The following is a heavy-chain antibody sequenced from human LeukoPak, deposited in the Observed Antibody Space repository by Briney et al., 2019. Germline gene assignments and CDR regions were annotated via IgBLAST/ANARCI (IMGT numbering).Heavy chain of an antibody. Sequence: GGSLRLSCAASGFTYSSYSMNWVRQAPGKGLEWDSSISSSSSYIYSADSVKCRFTISSDNAQYLLYLPMKCLRAEDTAVYCCARGGRQRYENWFDPWGQGTLVSVSS. CDR3: ARGGRQRYENWFDP. CDR2: ISSSSSYI. D-gene: IGHD5-12*01. J-gene: IGHJ5*02. CDR1: GFTYSSYS. V-gene: IGHV3-21*01.